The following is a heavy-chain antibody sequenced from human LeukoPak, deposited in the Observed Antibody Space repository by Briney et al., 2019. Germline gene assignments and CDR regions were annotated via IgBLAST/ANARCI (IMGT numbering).Heavy chain of an antibody. V-gene: IGHV3-21*01. D-gene: IGHD3-22*01. Sequence: GGSLRLSCAASGFTYSSYSMNWIRQAPGKGLEWVSSISSSSSYIFYADSLKGRFTISRDNAKNSLYLQMNSLRAEDTAVYYCAREHYYYDSSGYSESHYFDYWGQGSLVTVSS. J-gene: IGHJ4*02. CDR1: GFTYSSYS. CDR3: AREHYYYDSSGYSESHYFDY. CDR2: ISSSSSYI.